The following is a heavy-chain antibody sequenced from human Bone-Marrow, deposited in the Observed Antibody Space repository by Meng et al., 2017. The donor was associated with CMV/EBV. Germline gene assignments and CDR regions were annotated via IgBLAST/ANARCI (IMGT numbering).Heavy chain of an antibody. CDR1: VYTFPSYD. V-gene: IGHV1-8*01. D-gene: IGHD3-3*01. J-gene: IGHJ6*02. Sequence: ASVKVSCQASVYTFPSYDINRVRQATGQGLEWMGWMNPNSGSTGYAQKFQGRVTMTRNTSISTAYMELSSLRSEDTAVYYCARVARPTLFYDFWSGYYGGGYYYGMDVWGQGTTVTVSS. CDR3: ARVARPTLFYDFWSGYYGGGYYYGMDV. CDR2: MNPNSGST.